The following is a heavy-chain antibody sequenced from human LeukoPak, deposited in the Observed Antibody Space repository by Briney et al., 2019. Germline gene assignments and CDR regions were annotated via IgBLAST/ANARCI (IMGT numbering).Heavy chain of an antibody. CDR2: INHSGST. V-gene: IGHV4-34*01. J-gene: IGHJ4*02. CDR1: GGSFSGYY. CDR3: ARYRAISGVVTNDY. Sequence: PSETLSLTCAVYGGSFSGYYWSWIRQPPGKGLEWIGEINHSGSTNYNPSLKSRVTISVDTSKNQFSLKLSSVTAADTAVYYCARYRAISGVVTNDYWGQGTLVTVSS. D-gene: IGHD3-3*01.